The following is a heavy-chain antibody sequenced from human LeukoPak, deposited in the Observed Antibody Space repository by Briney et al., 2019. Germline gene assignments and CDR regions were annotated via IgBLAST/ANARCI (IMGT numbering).Heavy chain of an antibody. J-gene: IGHJ4*02. CDR2: INPNSIDT. V-gene: IGHV1-2*02. D-gene: IGHD6-19*01. CDR3: ARGGYNGWSTLDY. CDR1: GYTFIGYY. Sequence: ASVNVSCKASGYTFIGYYIHWVRQAPGQGLEWMGWINPNSIDTNDAQKFQGRVTMTRDTSISTAYMELSGLTSDDTAIYYCARGGYNGWSTLDYWGQGTLVTVSS.